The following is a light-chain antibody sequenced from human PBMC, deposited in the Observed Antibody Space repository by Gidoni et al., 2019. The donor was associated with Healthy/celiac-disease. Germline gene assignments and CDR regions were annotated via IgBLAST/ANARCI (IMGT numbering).Light chain of an antibody. V-gene: IGKV1-33*01. CDR2: DAS. J-gene: IGKJ2*03. CDR3: QQYDNLPYEDS. Sequence: DIQMTQSPSSLSASVGDRVTITCQASQDISNYLNWYQQKPGKAPKLLIYDASNLETGVPSRFSGSGSGTDFTFTISSLQPEDIATYYCQQYDNLPYEDSFGQGTKLEIK. CDR1: QDISNY.